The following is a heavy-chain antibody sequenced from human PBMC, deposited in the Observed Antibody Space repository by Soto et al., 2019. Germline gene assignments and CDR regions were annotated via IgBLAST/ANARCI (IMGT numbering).Heavy chain of an antibody. J-gene: IGHJ6*02. CDR2: ISWNSGSI. V-gene: IGHV3-9*01. CDR1: GFSFDDYA. CDR3: ARDSAEYSSSDGMDV. Sequence: GGSLRLSCAASGFSFDDYAMHWVRQAPGKGLEWVSGISWNSGSIGYADSVRGRFTISRDNAKNSLYLQMNSLRAEDTAVYYCARDSAEYSSSDGMDVWGQGTTVTVSS. D-gene: IGHD6-6*01.